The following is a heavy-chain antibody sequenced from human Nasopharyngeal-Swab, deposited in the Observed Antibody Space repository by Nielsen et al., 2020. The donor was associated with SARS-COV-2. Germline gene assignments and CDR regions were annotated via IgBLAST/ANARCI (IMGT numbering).Heavy chain of an antibody. J-gene: IGHJ3*02. CDR3: ARDPYYYDSSGYLNDAFDI. CDR1: GGSVSSGSYY. Sequence: ESLKISCTVSGGSVSSGSYYWSWIRPPPGKGLEWIGYIYYSGSTNYNPSLKSRVTISVDTSKKQFSLKLSSVTAADTAVYYCARDPYYYDSSGYLNDAFDIWGQGTMVTVSS. CDR2: IYYSGST. D-gene: IGHD3-22*01. V-gene: IGHV4-61*01.